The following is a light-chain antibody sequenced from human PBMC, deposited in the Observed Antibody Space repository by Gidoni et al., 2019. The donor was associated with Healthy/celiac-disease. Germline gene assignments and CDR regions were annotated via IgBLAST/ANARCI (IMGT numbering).Light chain of an antibody. V-gene: IGKV4-1*01. CDR1: QSVLYSPNNKNY. Sequence: DIVMIQSPDSLAVSLGERATINCKSSQSVLYSPNNKNYLAWYQQKPGQPPKLLIYWASTRESGVPDRFSGSGSGTDFTLTISRLQAEDVAVYYCQQYYSTPYTFGQGTKLEIK. CDR2: WAS. CDR3: QQYYSTPYT. J-gene: IGKJ2*01.